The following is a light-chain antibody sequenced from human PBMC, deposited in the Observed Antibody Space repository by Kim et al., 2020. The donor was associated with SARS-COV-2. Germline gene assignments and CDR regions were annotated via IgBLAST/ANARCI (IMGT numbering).Light chain of an antibody. CDR3: QQSYTNPPRT. CDR1: QRITSH. J-gene: IGKJ4*01. V-gene: IGKV1-39*01. CDR2: AAS. Sequence: DIQMTQSPSSLSASVGDRVTITCRASQRITSHLNWYQQKPGEAPKLLIHAASSLLSGVPSRFSGSGSETDFTLTISSLQPEDIATYYCQQSYTNPPRTFGGGTKVDIK.